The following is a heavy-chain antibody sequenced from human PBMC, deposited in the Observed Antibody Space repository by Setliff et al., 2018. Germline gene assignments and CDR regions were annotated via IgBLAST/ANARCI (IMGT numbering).Heavy chain of an antibody. Sequence: PSETLSPTCTVSGGSMTSYYWSWIRQPAGKGLEWIGRICSSENTIGRICRGSNTHYNPSLQSRVTMSLDTSTNQFSLRLSSVTAADTAVYYCARTSRDGATYMDVWGKGTTVTVSS. CDR2: ICRGSNT. D-gene: IGHD3-10*01. CDR1: GGSMTSYY. CDR3: ARTSRDGATYMDV. V-gene: IGHV4-4*07. J-gene: IGHJ6*03.